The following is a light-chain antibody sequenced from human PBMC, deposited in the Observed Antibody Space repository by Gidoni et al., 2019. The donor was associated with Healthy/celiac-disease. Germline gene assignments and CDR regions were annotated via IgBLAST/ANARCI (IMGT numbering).Light chain of an antibody. CDR2: DAT. J-gene: IGKJ5*01. Sequence: EIVLTQSPATLSLSPGERATLSCMSIQSVSSYLAWYQQKPCQAPRLLIYDATNRSTGITARFSGSVSGTDFTLTISSLEPEDFAVYYCQQRSNWPPAITFGQGTRLEIK. CDR1: QSVSSY. CDR3: QQRSNWPPAIT. V-gene: IGKV3-11*01.